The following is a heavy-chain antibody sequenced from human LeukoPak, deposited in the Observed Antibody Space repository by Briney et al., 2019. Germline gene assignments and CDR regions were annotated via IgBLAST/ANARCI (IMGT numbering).Heavy chain of an antibody. CDR2: INAGNGKT. CDR3: ARGLPSDYGDLRYYYGMDV. D-gene: IGHD4-17*01. J-gene: IGHJ6*02. V-gene: IGHV1-3*01. CDR1: GYTFTSYA. Sequence: ASVKVTCKASGYTFTSYAMHWVRQAPGQRLEWMGWINAGNGKTKYSKKLQGRVTLTRATSASTAYMELSSLRSEDTAVYYCARGLPSDYGDLRYYYGMDVWGQGTTVTVSS.